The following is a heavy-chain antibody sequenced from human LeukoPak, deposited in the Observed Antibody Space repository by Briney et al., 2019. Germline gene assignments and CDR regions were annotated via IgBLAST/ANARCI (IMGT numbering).Heavy chain of an antibody. D-gene: IGHD1-26*01. CDR1: GLPIGDFA. V-gene: IGHV3-43*02. CDR2: ISGDGVST. J-gene: IGHJ6*02. CDR3: ARASGSYYYYYGMDV. Sequence: GGSLRLSCVASGLPIGDFAMHWVRQAPGQGLEWVSLISGDGVSTFFTDSVKGRFSISRDNAKNSLYLQMNSLRAEDTAVYYCARASGSYYYYYGMDVWGQGTTVTVSS.